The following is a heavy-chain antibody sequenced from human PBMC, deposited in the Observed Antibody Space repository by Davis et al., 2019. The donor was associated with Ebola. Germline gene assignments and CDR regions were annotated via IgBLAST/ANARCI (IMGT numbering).Heavy chain of an antibody. V-gene: IGHV3-21*01. Sequence: GESLKISCAASGFTFSSSSMNWVRQAPGKGLEWVSSISSSSSYIYYADSVKGRFTISRDNAKNSLYLQMNSLRAEDTVVYYCAREIYSSSWRDFDYWGQGTLVTVSS. CDR1: GFTFSSSS. D-gene: IGHD6-13*01. CDR2: ISSSSSYI. CDR3: AREIYSSSWRDFDY. J-gene: IGHJ4*02.